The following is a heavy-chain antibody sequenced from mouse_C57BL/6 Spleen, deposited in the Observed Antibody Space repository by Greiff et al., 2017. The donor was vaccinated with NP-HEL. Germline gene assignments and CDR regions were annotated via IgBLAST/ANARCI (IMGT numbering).Heavy chain of an antibody. V-gene: IGHV5-4*01. J-gene: IGHJ1*03. CDR2: ISDGGSYT. CDR1: GFTFSSYA. D-gene: IGHD2-5*01. Sequence: EVQVVESGGGLVKPGGSLKLSCAASGFTFSSYAMSWVRQTPEKRLEWVATISDGGSYTYYPDNVKGRFTISRDNAKNNLYLQMSHLKSEDTAMYYCARVLLYYSNYGWYFDVWGTGTTVTVSS. CDR3: ARVLLYYSNYGWYFDV.